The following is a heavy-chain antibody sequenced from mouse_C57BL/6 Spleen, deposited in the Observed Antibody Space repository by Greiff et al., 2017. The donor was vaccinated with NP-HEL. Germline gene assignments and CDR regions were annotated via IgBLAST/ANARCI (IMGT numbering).Heavy chain of an antibody. D-gene: IGHD2-1*01. V-gene: IGHV5-4*03. CDR2: ISDGGSYT. Sequence: EVMLVESGGGLVKPGGSLKLSCAASGFTFSSYAMSWVRQTPEKRLEWVATISDGGSYTYYPDNVKGRFTISRDNAKNNLYLQMSHLKSEDTAMYYCARLLSVGYFDYWGQGTTLTVSS. CDR1: GFTFSSYA. CDR3: ARLLSVGYFDY. J-gene: IGHJ2*01.